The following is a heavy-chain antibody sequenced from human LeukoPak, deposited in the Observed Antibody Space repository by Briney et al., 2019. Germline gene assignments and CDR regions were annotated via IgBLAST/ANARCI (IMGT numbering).Heavy chain of an antibody. CDR1: GYTFTSYG. Sequence: ASVKVSCKASGYTFTSYGISWVRQAPGQGLEWMGWINPNSGGTNYAQKLQGRVTMTTDTTTSTAYMELRSLRSDDTAGYYCARDTYSSSWTYHYYYYREVWGKGTTVPVSS. CDR2: INPNSGGT. CDR3: ARDTYSSSWTYHYYYYREV. D-gene: IGHD6-13*01. V-gene: IGHV1-18*01. J-gene: IGHJ6*03.